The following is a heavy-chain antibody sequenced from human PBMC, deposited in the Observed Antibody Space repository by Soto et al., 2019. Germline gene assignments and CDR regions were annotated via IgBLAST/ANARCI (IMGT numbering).Heavy chain of an antibody. V-gene: IGHV3-74*03. D-gene: IGHD3-10*01. Sequence: GGSLRLSCAASKFTFSRYWMHWVRQTPGKGLMWVSRINTDGSRTTYADSVKGRFTISRDNAKNTVFLDMNSLRAEDTAVYYCARVASRSYDWFDPWGQGTLVTVSS. J-gene: IGHJ5*02. CDR1: KFTFSRYW. CDR3: ARVASRSYDWFDP. CDR2: INTDGSRT.